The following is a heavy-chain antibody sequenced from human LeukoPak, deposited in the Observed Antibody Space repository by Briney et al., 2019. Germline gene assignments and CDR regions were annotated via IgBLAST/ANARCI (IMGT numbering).Heavy chain of an antibody. CDR1: GFSFSSYS. V-gene: IGHV3-21*01. D-gene: IGHD6-19*01. J-gene: IGHJ4*02. CDR3: VRDAAGWSRDY. CDR2: ITPGTTDI. Sequence: GGSLRLSCAASGFSFSSYSMDWVRQAPGKGLEWVSCITPGTTDIYYSTSVKGRFTIPRDDARNSLSLEMSTLRAEDTAVYYCVRDAAGWSRDYWGQGTLVTVSS.